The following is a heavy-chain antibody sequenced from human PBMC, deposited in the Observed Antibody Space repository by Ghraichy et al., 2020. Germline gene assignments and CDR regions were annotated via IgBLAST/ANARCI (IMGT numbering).Heavy chain of an antibody. Sequence: QTLSLTCTVSGGSISNYYWSWIRQPPGQGLEWIAYISYIGSTSYNASLRSRVTVSVDTSKNQFSLKLTSVTAADTAVYYCARDSGYGDYYYSGMDVWGQGTTVTVAS. V-gene: IGHV4-59*01. CDR1: GGSISNYY. D-gene: IGHD4-17*01. CDR3: ARDSGYGDYYYSGMDV. J-gene: IGHJ6*02. CDR2: ISYIGST.